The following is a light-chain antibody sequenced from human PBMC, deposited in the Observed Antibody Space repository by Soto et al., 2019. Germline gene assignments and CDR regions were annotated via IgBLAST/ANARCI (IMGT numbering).Light chain of an antibody. CDR1: SSNIGSNY. J-gene: IGLJ2*01. CDR3: AAWDDSLSGGV. CDR2: RTN. Sequence: QSVLTQPPSASGTPGQKVTISCSGSSSNIGSNYVYWYQQLPGTAPKLLIYRTNQRPSGVPDRFSGSKSGTSASLAISGLRSEHETDYYCAAWDDSLSGGVFGGGTKLTVL. V-gene: IGLV1-47*01.